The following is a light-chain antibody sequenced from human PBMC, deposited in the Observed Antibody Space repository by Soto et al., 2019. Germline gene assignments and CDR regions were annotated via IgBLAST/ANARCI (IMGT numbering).Light chain of an antibody. CDR2: STN. Sequence: QAVVTQEPSFSVSPGGTVTLTCGLSSGSVSSNYYPSWYQQTPGQAPRTLIFSTNTRPSGVPDRFSGSILGNKAALTITGAQADDESDYYCVLYMGSGSVVFGGGTKLTVL. CDR3: VLYMGSGSVV. V-gene: IGLV8-61*01. CDR1: SGSVSSNYY. J-gene: IGLJ2*01.